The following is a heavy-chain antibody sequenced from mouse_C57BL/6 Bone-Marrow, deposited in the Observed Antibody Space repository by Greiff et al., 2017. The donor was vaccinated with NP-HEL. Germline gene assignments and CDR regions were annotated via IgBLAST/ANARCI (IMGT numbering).Heavy chain of an antibody. CDR1: GYTFTDYN. Sequence: VQLKQSGPELVKPGASVKMSCKASGYTFTDYNMHWVKQSHGQSLEWIGYINPNNGGTSYNQKFKGKATLTVNKSSSPAYMELRSLTSEDSAVYYGARSADGYYGWYFDVWGTGTTVTVSS. CDR3: ARSADGYYGWYFDV. J-gene: IGHJ1*03. V-gene: IGHV1-22*01. CDR2: INPNNGGT. D-gene: IGHD2-3*01.